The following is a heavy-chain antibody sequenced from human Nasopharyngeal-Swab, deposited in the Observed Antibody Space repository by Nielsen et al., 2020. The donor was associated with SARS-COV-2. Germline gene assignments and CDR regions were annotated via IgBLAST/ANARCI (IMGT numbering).Heavy chain of an antibody. CDR3: AHRGWLQLGYYFDY. V-gene: IGHV2-5*02. J-gene: IGHJ4*02. CDR2: IYWDDDK. CDR1: GFSLSTSGVG. D-gene: IGHD5-24*01. Sequence: SGPTLVQPTQTLTLTCTFSGFSLSTSGVGVGWIRQPPGKALEWLALIYWDDDKRYSPSLKSRLTITKDTSKNQVVLTMTSMDPVDTATYYCAHRGWLQLGYYFDYWGQGTLVTVSS.